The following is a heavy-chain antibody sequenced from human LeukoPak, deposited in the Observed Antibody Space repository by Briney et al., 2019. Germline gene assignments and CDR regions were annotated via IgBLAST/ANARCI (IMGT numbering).Heavy chain of an antibody. CDR2: IYQSGIT. CDR1: GYSITSGFY. V-gene: IGHV4-38-2*02. CDR3: ARHRRYYGSGSYYSDFDS. Sequence: SETLSLTCTVSGYSITSGFYWGWIRQSPGKGLEWIGNIYQSGITYSNPSLKSPVTISADMSKNYFSLRLSSVTAADTATYYCARHRRYYGSGSYYSDFDSWGQGILVTVSS. D-gene: IGHD3-10*01. J-gene: IGHJ4*02.